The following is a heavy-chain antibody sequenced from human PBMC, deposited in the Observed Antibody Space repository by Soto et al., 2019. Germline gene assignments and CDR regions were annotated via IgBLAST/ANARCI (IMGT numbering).Heavy chain of an antibody. D-gene: IGHD3-10*01. Sequence: GGSLRLSCAASGFTFSSYSMNWVRQAPGKGLEWVSSISSGSCYIYYADSVKGRFTISRDNAKNSLYLQMNSLRAEDTAVYYFARSSGGSGKLWNYYGMDVWGQGTTVTVSS. CDR1: GFTFSSYS. J-gene: IGHJ6*02. V-gene: IGHV3-21*06. CDR3: ARSSGGSGKLWNYYGMDV. CDR2: ISSGSCYI.